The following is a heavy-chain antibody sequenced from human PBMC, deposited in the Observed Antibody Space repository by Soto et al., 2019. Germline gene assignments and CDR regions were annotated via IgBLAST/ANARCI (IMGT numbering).Heavy chain of an antibody. CDR1: GFTFSSYG. D-gene: IGHD6-19*01. V-gene: IGHV3-30*18. J-gene: IGHJ4*02. Sequence: QVQLVESGGGVVQPGRSLRLSCAASGFTFSSYGMHWVRQAPGKGLEWVAVISYDGSNKYYADSVKGRFTISRDNSKNTLYLQMNSLRAEDTAVYYCAKVSSSGWSRYFDYWGQGTLFTVSS. CDR2: ISYDGSNK. CDR3: AKVSSSGWSRYFDY.